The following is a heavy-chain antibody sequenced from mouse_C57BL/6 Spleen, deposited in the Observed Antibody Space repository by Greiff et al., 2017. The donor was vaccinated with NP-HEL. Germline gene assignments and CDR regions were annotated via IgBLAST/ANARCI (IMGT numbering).Heavy chain of an antibody. V-gene: IGHV5-17*01. J-gene: IGHJ4*01. CDR3: ARIYDGYYPYAMDY. Sequence: DVMLVESGGGLVKPGGSLKLSCAASGFTFSDYGMHWVRQAPEQGLEWVAYISSGSSTIYYADTVKGRFTISRDNAKNTLFLQLTSLRSEDTAMYYCARIYDGYYPYAMDYWGQGTSVTVSS. CDR2: ISSGSSTI. CDR1: GFTFSDYG. D-gene: IGHD2-3*01.